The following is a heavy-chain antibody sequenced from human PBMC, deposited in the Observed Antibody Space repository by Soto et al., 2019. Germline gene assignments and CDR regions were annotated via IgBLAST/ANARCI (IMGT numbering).Heavy chain of an antibody. D-gene: IGHD3-10*01. Sequence: QMQLVQSGPEVKKPGTSVKVSCKASGFTFTSSAMQWVRQARGQRLEWIGWIVVNSGNTNYAQKFQERVTITRDMSTSTAYMELRSLSSEDTAVYYCAADWHYGSGSYYAYYYGMDVWGQGTTVTVSS. V-gene: IGHV1-58*02. J-gene: IGHJ6*02. CDR2: IVVNSGNT. CDR3: AADWHYGSGSYYAYYYGMDV. CDR1: GFTFTSSA.